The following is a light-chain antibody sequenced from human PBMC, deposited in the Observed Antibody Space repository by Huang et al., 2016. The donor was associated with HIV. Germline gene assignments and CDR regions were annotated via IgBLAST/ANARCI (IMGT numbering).Light chain of an antibody. CDR1: QGIRNS. Sequence: DIQMTQSPSSLSASAGDRVTITCRASQGIRNSLAWYQQKPGRAPKLVLYASSRLQSGVPSRCSGSGSGTDYTLTISSLQPEDFATYYCQQYYSTPSLTFGGGTKVEIK. J-gene: IGKJ4*01. CDR2: ASS. V-gene: IGKV1-NL1*01. CDR3: QQYYSTPSLT.